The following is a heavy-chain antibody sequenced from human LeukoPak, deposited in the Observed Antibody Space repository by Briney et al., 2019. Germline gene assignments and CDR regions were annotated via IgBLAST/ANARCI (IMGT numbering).Heavy chain of an antibody. Sequence: SETLSLTCTVSGGSISSYYWSWIRQPAGKGLEWIGRIYTSGSTNYNPSLKSRVTMSVDTSKNQFSLKLSSVTAADTAVYYCARDRHIVVVTARRGNWFDPRGQGTLVTVSS. V-gene: IGHV4-4*07. D-gene: IGHD2-21*02. CDR2: IYTSGST. J-gene: IGHJ5*02. CDR1: GGSISSYY. CDR3: ARDRHIVVVTARRGNWFDP.